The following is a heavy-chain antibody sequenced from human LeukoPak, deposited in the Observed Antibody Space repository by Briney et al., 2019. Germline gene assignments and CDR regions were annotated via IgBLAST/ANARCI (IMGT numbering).Heavy chain of an antibody. V-gene: IGHV3-23*01. D-gene: IGHD3-10*01. J-gene: IGHJ4*02. CDR3: AKVDGVLLWFDKDYFDY. CDR2: ISGSGGTT. CDR1: GFPFSSYA. Sequence: QPGGSLRLSCAASGFPFSSYAMSWVRPAPGKGLEWVSAISGSGGTTFYADSVKGRFTISRDNSKNTLYLQMNSLRAEDTAVYYCAKVDGVLLWFDKDYFDYWGQGTLVTVSS.